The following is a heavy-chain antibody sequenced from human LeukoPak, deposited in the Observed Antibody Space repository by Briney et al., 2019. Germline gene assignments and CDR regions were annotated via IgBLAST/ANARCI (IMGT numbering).Heavy chain of an antibody. CDR3: ARDRGIAVAGDAFDI. CDR2: IWYDGSNK. Sequence: GRSLRLSCAASGFTFSSYGMPWVRQAPGKGLEWVAVIWYDGSNKYYADSVKGRFTISRDNSKNTLYLQMNSLGAEDTAVYYCARDRGIAVAGDAFDIWGQGTMVTVSS. J-gene: IGHJ3*02. D-gene: IGHD6-19*01. CDR1: GFTFSSYG. V-gene: IGHV3-33*01.